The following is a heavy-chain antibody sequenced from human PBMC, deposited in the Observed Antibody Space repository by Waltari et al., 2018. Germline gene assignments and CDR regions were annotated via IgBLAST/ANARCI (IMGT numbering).Heavy chain of an antibody. D-gene: IGHD3-22*01. CDR1: EFPFSSHA. V-gene: IGHV3-30*04. CDR3: ARDYCDRSNCHGMDV. CDR2: ISYNARNI. J-gene: IGHJ6*02. Sequence: GQLVESGGDVLQPGRCLRMSCAYSEFPFSSHAVHWVRQAPGKGLEWVAVISYNARNIYYGDSVKGRFTISRDNSKRMLYLQMNSLRAEDTAVYYCARDYCDRSNCHGMDVWGQGTTVTVSS.